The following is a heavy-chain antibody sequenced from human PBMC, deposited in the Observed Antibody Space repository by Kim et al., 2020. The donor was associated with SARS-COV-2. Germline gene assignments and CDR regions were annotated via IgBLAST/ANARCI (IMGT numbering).Heavy chain of an antibody. CDR3: ARRQVRGYDFDY. J-gene: IGHJ4*02. V-gene: IGHV5-51*01. D-gene: IGHD5-12*01. Sequence: YSPSFQGQVTISADKSISTAYLQWSSLKASDTAMYYCARRQVRGYDFDYWGQGTLVTVSS.